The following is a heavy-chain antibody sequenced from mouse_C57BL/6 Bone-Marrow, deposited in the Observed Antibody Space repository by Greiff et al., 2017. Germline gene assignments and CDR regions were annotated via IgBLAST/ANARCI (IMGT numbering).Heavy chain of an antibody. CDR1: GYTFTSYG. Sequence: QVQLKQSGAELARPGASVKLSCKASGYTFTSYGISWVKQRTGQGLEWIGEIYPRSGNTYYNEKFKGKATLTADKSSSTAYMELRSLTSEDSAVYFCANSGDCGSSCGGYFAVWGTGTTVTVSS. CDR2: IYPRSGNT. D-gene: IGHD1-1*01. V-gene: IGHV1-81*01. J-gene: IGHJ1*03. CDR3: ANSGDCGSSCGGYFAV.